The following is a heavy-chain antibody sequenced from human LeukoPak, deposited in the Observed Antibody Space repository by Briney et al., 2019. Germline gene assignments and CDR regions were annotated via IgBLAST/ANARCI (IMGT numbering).Heavy chain of an antibody. CDR2: ISAYNGNT. Sequence: ASVKVSCTASGYTFTSCAMNWVRQAPGQGLEWMGWISAYNGNTNYAQKLQGRVTMTTDTSTSTAYMELRSLRSDDTAVYYCARDLAAAGFFDYWGQGTMVTVSS. D-gene: IGHD6-13*01. V-gene: IGHV1-18*01. J-gene: IGHJ4*02. CDR3: ARDLAAAGFFDY. CDR1: GYTFTSCA.